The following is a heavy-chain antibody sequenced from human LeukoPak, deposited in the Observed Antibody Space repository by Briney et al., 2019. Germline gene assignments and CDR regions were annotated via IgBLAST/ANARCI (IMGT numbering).Heavy chain of an antibody. D-gene: IGHD3-10*01. V-gene: IGHV3-7*01. CDR2: IKQDGTEK. Sequence: GGSLRLSCAASGFTFTTYWMSGVREAPGKGVEGVANIKQDGTEKYYVDSVKGRFTISRYNAKNSLYLQINSLRVEDTAVYYCAKVAKYYYGSETYYFFEQWGQGTPVTASS. CDR3: AKVAKYYYGSETYYFFEQ. J-gene: IGHJ4*02. CDR1: GFTFTTYW.